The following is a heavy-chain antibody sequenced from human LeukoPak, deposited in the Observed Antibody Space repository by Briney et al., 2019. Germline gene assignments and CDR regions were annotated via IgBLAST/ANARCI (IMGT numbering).Heavy chain of an antibody. CDR3: ARGSYSSGWYVGWYFDL. D-gene: IGHD6-19*01. CDR2: IIPIFGTA. Sequence: SVKASCKTSGGTFSSYAISWVRQAPGQGLEWMGGIIPIFGTANYAQKFQGRVTITTDESTSTAYMELSSLRSEDTAVYYCARGSYSSGWYVGWYFDLWGRGTLVTVSS. CDR1: GGTFSSYA. J-gene: IGHJ2*01. V-gene: IGHV1-69*05.